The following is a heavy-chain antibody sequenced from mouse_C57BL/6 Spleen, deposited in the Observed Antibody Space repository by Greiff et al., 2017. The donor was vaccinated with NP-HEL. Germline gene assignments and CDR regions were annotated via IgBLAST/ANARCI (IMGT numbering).Heavy chain of an antibody. CDR1: GYTFTSYW. CDR2: IHPNSGST. J-gene: IGHJ4*01. CDR3: ANPVVGGAMDY. D-gene: IGHD1-1*01. Sequence: QVQLQQPGAELVKPGASVKLSCKASGYTFTSYWMHWVKQRPGQGLEWIGMIHPNSGSTNYNEKFKSKATLTVDISSSTAYMQLSSLTSEDSAVYYCANPVVGGAMDYWGQGTSVTVSS. V-gene: IGHV1-64*01.